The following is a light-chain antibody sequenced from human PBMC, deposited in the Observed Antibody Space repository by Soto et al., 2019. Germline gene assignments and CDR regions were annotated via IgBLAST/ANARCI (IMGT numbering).Light chain of an antibody. Sequence: QSALTQPASVSGSPGQSITISCTGTSSDVGGYNYVSWYQQHPGKAPKLMIYDVSNRPSGVSNRFSGSKSGNTASLTISGLQAEDEADYYCSSYTSISTLVVFGGGTKVNVL. CDR1: SSDVGGYNY. CDR2: DVS. J-gene: IGLJ2*01. CDR3: SSYTSISTLVV. V-gene: IGLV2-14*01.